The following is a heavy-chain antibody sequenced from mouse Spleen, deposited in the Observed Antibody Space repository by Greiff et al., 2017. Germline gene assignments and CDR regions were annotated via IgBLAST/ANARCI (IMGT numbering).Heavy chain of an antibody. D-gene: IGHD2-1*01. J-gene: IGHJ3*01. CDR2: ILPGSGST. V-gene: IGHV1-9*01. CDR1: GYTFSSYW. Sequence: QVQLQQSGAELMKPGASVKISCKATGYTFSSYWIEWVKQRPGHGLEWIGEILPGSGSTNYNEKFKGKATITADTSSNTAYMQLSSLTSEDSAVYYCARRDYGNSWFAYWGQGTLVTVSA. CDR3: ARRDYGNSWFAY.